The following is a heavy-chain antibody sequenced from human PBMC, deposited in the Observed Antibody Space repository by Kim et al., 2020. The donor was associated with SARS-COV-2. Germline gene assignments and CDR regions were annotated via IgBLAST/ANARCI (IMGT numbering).Heavy chain of an antibody. J-gene: IGHJ6*04. Sequence: ASVKVSCKVSGYTLTEFSMHWVRQAPGKGLEWMGGFDPEDGDTIYAQKFQGRVTITEDTSADTAYMELSSLRSEDTAVYYCATVRSSGWYYSGMDVWGDGTTVTTAS. CDR1: GYTLTEFS. V-gene: IGHV1-24*01. CDR3: ATVRSSGWYYSGMDV. CDR2: FDPEDGDT. D-gene: IGHD2-15*01.